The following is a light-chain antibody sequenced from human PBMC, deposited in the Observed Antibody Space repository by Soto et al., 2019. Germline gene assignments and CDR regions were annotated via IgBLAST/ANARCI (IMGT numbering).Light chain of an antibody. Sequence: QSVLTQPPSASGTPGQRVTISCSGSTSNIGRTTVNWYQQLPGTAPKLLIYDDSKRPSGIPDRFSGSKSGTSATLGITGFQTGDEADYYCGSWDSSLSAYVFGTGTKVTVL. CDR1: TSNIGRTT. J-gene: IGLJ1*01. CDR3: GSWDSSLSAYV. V-gene: IGLV1-51*01. CDR2: DDS.